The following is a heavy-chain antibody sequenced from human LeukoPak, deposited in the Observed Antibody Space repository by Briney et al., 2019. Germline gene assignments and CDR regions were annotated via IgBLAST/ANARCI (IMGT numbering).Heavy chain of an antibody. D-gene: IGHD6-19*01. V-gene: IGHV4-34*01. J-gene: IGHJ5*02. Sequence: PSETLSLTCAVYGGSFSGYYWSWIRQPPGKGLEWIGEINHSGSTNYNPSLKSRVTISVDTSKNQFSLKLSSVTAADTAVYYCARHRFSSGWFALLNYFDPWGQGTLVTVSS. CDR3: ARHRFSSGWFALLNYFDP. CDR1: GGSFSGYY. CDR2: INHSGST.